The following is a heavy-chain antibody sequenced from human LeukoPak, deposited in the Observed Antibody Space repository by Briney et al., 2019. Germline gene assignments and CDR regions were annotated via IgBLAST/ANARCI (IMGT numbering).Heavy chain of an antibody. J-gene: IGHJ4*02. CDR1: GFTFSSYW. CDR2: KKQDGSEK. D-gene: IGHD3-9*01. V-gene: IGHV3-7*03. Sequence: AGGSLRLSCAASGFTFSSYWMSWVRQAPGKGLEWVANKKQDGSEKYYVDSVKGRFTISRDNAKNSLYLQMNSLRAEDTAVYYCARDGLYYDILTGTFDYWGQGTLVTVSS. CDR3: ARDGLYYDILTGTFDY.